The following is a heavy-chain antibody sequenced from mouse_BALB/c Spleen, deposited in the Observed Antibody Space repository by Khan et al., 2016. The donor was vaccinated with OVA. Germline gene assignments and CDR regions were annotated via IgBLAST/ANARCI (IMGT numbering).Heavy chain of an antibody. CDR3: ARLAYYYDSEGFAY. J-gene: IGHJ3*01. CDR1: GFTFRTYG. D-gene: IGHD1-1*01. Sequence: EVELVESGGDVVKPGGSLKLSCAASGFTFRTYGMSWVRQTPDKRLEWVATISTGGHYTYYPDTVKGRFTISRDNAKNTLYLQMSSLKSEDTAMFYCARLAYYYDSEGFAYWGQGTLVTVSA. CDR2: ISTGGHYT. V-gene: IGHV5-6*01.